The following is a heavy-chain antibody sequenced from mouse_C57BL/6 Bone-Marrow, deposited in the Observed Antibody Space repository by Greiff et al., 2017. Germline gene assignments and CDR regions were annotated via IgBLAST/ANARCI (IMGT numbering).Heavy chain of an antibody. CDR2: ISSGSSTI. J-gene: IGHJ2*01. D-gene: IGHD1-1*01. CDR1: GFTFSDYG. V-gene: IGHV5-17*01. Sequence: EVKLVASGGGLVKPGGSLKLSCAASGFTFSDYGMHWVRQAPEKGLEWVAYISSGSSTIYYADTVKGRFTISRDNAKNTLFLQMTSLRSEDTAMYYCARGAITTVVPDYWGQGTTLTVSS. CDR3: ARGAITTVVPDY.